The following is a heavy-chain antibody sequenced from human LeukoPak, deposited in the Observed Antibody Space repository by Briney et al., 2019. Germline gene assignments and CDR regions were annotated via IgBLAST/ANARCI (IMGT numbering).Heavy chain of an antibody. Sequence: PSQTLSLTCTVSGASIDSGDYYWSWIRQPPGKGLEWIGYVFYSGSAYYNPPLKSRLIISVDTSKNQFSLKLSSVTAADTAVYYCAREFYGSGSNAPYYYYYGMDVWGRGTTVTVSS. CDR2: VFYSGSA. CDR1: GASIDSGDYY. D-gene: IGHD3-10*01. J-gene: IGHJ6*02. CDR3: AREFYGSGSNAPYYYYYGMDV. V-gene: IGHV4-30-4*01.